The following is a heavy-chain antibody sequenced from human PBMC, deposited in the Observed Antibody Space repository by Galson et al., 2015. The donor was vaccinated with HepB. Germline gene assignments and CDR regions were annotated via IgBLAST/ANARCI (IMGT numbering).Heavy chain of an antibody. J-gene: IGHJ4*02. CDR3: AKDRSSLTEFDY. V-gene: IGHV3-23*01. Sequence: SLRLSCAASGFTFSSYAMSWVRQAPGKGLEWVSTISGSVVSTYYADSVKGRFTISRDNSTNTLFLQMNSLRGEDTAVYYCAKDRSSLTEFDYWGQGTLVTVSS. D-gene: IGHD1-26*01. CDR2: ISGSVVST. CDR1: GFTFSSYA.